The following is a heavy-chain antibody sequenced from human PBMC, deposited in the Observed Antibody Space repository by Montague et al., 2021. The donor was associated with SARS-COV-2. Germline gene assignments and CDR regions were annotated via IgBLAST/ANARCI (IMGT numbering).Heavy chain of an antibody. CDR2: INHSGTT. D-gene: IGHD4-23*01. CDR3: ARWDPQTLTLIGLRGKSASDY. CDR1: GGSFSDYY. V-gene: IGHV4-34*01. J-gene: IGHJ4*02. Sequence: SETLSLTCAVYGGSFSDYYWTWIRQSPGKGLEWIAEINHSGTTNYNFNPSLRSRVTISMDTSKSQFSLKLSSVTAADTGVYYCARWDPQTLTLIGLRGKSASDYWGQGTLVTVSS.